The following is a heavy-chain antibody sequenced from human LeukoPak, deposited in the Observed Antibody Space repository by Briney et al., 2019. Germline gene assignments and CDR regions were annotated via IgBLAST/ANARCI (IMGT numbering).Heavy chain of an antibody. J-gene: IGHJ4*02. Sequence: PGGSLRLSCAASGFTFSNAWMTWVRQAPGKGLEWVGRIKRKTGGGTTDYAAPVKGRFTISRDDSKNTLYLEMNSLKTEDTAVCYCTSTLGYWGQGTLVTVSS. D-gene: IGHD6-13*01. CDR2: IKRKTGGGTT. CDR3: TSTLGY. V-gene: IGHV3-15*01. CDR1: GFTFSNAW.